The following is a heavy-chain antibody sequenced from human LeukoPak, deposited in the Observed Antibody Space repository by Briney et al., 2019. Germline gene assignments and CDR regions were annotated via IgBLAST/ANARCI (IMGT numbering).Heavy chain of an antibody. D-gene: IGHD3-22*01. J-gene: IGHJ4*02. V-gene: IGHV1-46*01. CDR3: ARTLYDSSGYYLDY. CDR2: INPTGGDT. CDR1: GYTFINYY. Sequence: ASVKVSCKASGYTFINYYMHWVRQAPGQGLEWMGKINPTGGDTSYARKFQGRVTMTRDMSTSTVYMELSSLKASDTAMYYCARTLYDSSGYYLDYWGQGTLVTVSS.